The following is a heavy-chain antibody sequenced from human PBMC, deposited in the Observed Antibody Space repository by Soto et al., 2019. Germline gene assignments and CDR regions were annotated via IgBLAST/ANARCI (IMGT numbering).Heavy chain of an antibody. CDR2: IYYSGST. CDR3: ARGKGSGSYQDVNRYYYYYMDV. J-gene: IGHJ6*03. CDR1: GGSISSYY. Sequence: SETLSLTCTVSGGSISSYYWSWIRQPPGKGLEWIGYIYYSGSTNYNPSLKSRVTISVDTSKNQFSLKLSSVTAADTAVYYCARGKGSGSYQDVNRYYYYYMDVWGKGTTVTVSS. V-gene: IGHV4-59*01. D-gene: IGHD3-10*01.